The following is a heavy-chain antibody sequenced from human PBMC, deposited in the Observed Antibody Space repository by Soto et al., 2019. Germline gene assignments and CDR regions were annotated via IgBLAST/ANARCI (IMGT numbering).Heavy chain of an antibody. V-gene: IGHV3-30*03. CDR2: ISYDGSNK. CDR1: GFTFSSYG. D-gene: IGHD3-9*01. CDR3: VEGTYYDILTPSHYGMDV. Sequence: PGGSLRLSCAASGFTFSSYGMHWVRQAPGKGLEWVAVISYDGSNKYYADSVKGRFTISRDNSKNTLYLQMNSLRAEDTAVYYCVEGTYYDILTPSHYGMDVWGQGTTVTRLL. J-gene: IGHJ6*02.